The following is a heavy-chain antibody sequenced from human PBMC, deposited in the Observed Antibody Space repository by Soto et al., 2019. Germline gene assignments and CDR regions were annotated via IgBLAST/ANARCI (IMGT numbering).Heavy chain of an antibody. V-gene: IGHV1-46*01. CDR2: INPSGGST. Sequence: ASVKVSCKASGYTFTSYYMHWVRQAPGQGLEWMGIINPSGGSTSYAQKFQGRVTMTRDTSTSTVYMELSSLRSEDTAVYYCARDLGIAVAGHDNFDYWGQGTLVTVSS. J-gene: IGHJ4*02. D-gene: IGHD6-19*01. CDR1: GYTFTSYY. CDR3: ARDLGIAVAGHDNFDY.